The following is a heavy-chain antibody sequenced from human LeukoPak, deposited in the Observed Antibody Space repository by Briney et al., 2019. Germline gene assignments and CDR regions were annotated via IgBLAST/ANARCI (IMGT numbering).Heavy chain of an antibody. CDR3: AALWPDDAFDI. V-gene: IGHV4-59*01. J-gene: IGHJ3*02. CDR1: GGSISSYY. CDR2: IYYSGST. Sequence: SETLSLTCTVSGGSISSYYWSWIRQPPGKGLEWIGYIYYSGSTNYNLSLKSRVTISVDTSKNQFSLKLSSVTAADTAVYYCAALWPDDAFDIWGQGTMVTVSS.